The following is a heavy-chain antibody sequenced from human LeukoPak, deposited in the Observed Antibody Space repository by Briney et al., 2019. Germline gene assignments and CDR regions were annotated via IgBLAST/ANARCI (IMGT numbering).Heavy chain of an antibody. Sequence: QPGGSLRLSCAASGFTFDVYAMHWVRQAPGEGLEWVSLISGDGGSTYYADSVKGRVTISRDNSKTSLYLQMNRLRTEDTALYYCAKDTPDGYNYACDYGGQGTLVTVSS. CDR1: GFTFDVYA. V-gene: IGHV3-43*02. J-gene: IGHJ4*02. D-gene: IGHD5-24*01. CDR2: ISGDGGST. CDR3: AKDTPDGYNYACDY.